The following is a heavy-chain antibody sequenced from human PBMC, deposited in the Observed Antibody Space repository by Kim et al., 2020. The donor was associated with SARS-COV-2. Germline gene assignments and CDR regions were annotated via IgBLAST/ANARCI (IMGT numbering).Heavy chain of an antibody. CDR2: ISYDGSNK. V-gene: IGHV3-30*18. J-gene: IGHJ4*02. CDR3: AKDWRGGIAAN. CDR1: GFTFSSYG. Sequence: GGSLRLSCAASGFTFSSYGMHWVRQAPGKGLEWVAVISYDGSNKYYADSVKGRFTISRDNSKNTLYLQMNSLRAEDTAVYYCAKDWRGGIAANWGQGTLVTVSS. D-gene: IGHD6-25*01.